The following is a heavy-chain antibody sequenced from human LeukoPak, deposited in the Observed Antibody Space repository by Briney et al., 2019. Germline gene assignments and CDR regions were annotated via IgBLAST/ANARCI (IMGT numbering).Heavy chain of an antibody. J-gene: IGHJ4*02. CDR2: ISSSSSYI. CDR1: RFTFSSYS. Sequence: GSLRLSCAASRFTFSSYSMNWVRQAPGKGLEWVSSISSSSSYIYYADSVKGRFTISRDNAKNSLYLQMNSLKTEDTAVYYCTTALTYYDFWSGYYSPYYFDYWGQGTLVTVSS. V-gene: IGHV3-21*03. CDR3: TTALTYYDFWSGYYSPYYFDY. D-gene: IGHD3-3*01.